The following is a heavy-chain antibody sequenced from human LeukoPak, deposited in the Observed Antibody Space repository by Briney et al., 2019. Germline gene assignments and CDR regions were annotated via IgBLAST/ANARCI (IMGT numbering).Heavy chain of an antibody. CDR3: ARTAIAAAAFYNWFDS. CDR2: ISTSSSYI. D-gene: IGHD6-13*01. CDR1: GFTVSSNS. Sequence: GGSLRLSCTVSGFTVSSNSMSWVRQAPGKGLEWVSFISTSSSYIHYADSVKGRFTISRDNARNSLYLQMNSLRAEDTAVYYCARTAIAAAAFYNWFDSWGQGTLVTVSS. V-gene: IGHV3-21*01. J-gene: IGHJ5*01.